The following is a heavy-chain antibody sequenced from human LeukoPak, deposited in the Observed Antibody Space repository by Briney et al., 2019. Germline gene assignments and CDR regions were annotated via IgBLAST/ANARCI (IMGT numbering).Heavy chain of an antibody. J-gene: IGHJ2*01. CDR2: IYSSGST. D-gene: IGHD6-6*01. CDR1: GDSISRGAYY. V-gene: IGHV4-31*03. CDR3: ARAVAALGWYFDL. Sequence: SETLSLTCTVSGDSISRGAYYWSWIRQHPRKGLEWIGKIYSSGSTYYNPSLKSRVLISIDTSKNQFSLKVRSVTAADTAVYFCARAVAALGWYFDLWGRGTLVTVSS.